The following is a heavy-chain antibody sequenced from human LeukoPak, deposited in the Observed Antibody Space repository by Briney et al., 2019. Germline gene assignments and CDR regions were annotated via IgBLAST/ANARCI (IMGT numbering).Heavy chain of an antibody. CDR3: AREFRKTPTGG. CDR2: ISSDETER. D-gene: IGHD1-14*01. V-gene: IGHV3-30*03. CDR1: GFTFSNYC. Sequence: GGSLRLSCAASGFTFSNYCMYWVRQAPGKGLVWVSVISSDETERYYADSVKRRFTVSRDNSKNTVYLQMNSLRAEDTAVYFCAREFRKTPTGGWGLGTLVTVSS. J-gene: IGHJ4*02.